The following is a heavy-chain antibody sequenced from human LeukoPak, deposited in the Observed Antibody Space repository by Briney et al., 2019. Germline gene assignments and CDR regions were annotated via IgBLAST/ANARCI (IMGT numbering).Heavy chain of an antibody. Sequence: TGGSLRLSCAASGFTFSSFGMHWVRQAPGKGLEWVAVISSDGSNTFYTDSVKGRFTISRDNSKNTLYLQMNSLRAEDTAVYYCARDCGGSCWDYWGQGTLVTVSS. CDR1: GFTFSSFG. CDR2: ISSDGSNT. CDR3: ARDCGGSCWDY. V-gene: IGHV3-30*03. D-gene: IGHD2-15*01. J-gene: IGHJ4*02.